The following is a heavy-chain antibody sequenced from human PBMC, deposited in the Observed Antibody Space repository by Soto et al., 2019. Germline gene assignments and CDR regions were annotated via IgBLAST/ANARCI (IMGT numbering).Heavy chain of an antibody. CDR2: ISSTGDSI. CDR1: GFSFSDHS. V-gene: IGHV3-48*02. J-gene: IGHJ4*02. D-gene: IGHD2-21*02. Sequence: VQLVESGGGLVYPGGSLTLSCVGSGFSFSDHSMHWVRRAPGTGLQWRSYISSTGDSIHYADSVRGRFTVSRDNAKNSLFLRMNSLRDDDTAMYYCARLPKGSVVTAWGQGTLVTVSS. CDR3: ARLPKGSVVTA.